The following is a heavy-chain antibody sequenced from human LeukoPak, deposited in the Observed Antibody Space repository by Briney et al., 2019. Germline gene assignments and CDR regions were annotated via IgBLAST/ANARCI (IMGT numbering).Heavy chain of an antibody. CDR1: GDSVSSKNGA. CDR3: ARDFGTTGWHTFDY. Sequence: SQTLSLTCVVSGDSVSSKNGAWNWIRQSPSRGLEWLGRTYYRSKRYNDYAESMEGRMTISQDTSKNQYSLNLNSVTPDDTAVYYCARDFGTTGWHTFDYWGQGTLVTVSS. CDR2: TYYRSKRYN. D-gene: IGHD6-19*01. J-gene: IGHJ4*02. V-gene: IGHV6-1*01.